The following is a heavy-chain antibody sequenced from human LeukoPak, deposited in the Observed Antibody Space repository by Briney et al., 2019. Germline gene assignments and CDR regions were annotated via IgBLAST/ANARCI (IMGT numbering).Heavy chain of an antibody. CDR1: GYTFTSYG. J-gene: IGHJ6*03. CDR2: ISAYNGNT. Sequence: GASVKVSCKASGYTFTSYGIGWVRQAPGQGLEWMGWISAYNGNTNYAQKLQGRVTMTTDTSTSTAYMELRSLRSDDTAVYYCARRIAYCSGGSCYSAPYYYYYMDVWGKGTTVAVSS. D-gene: IGHD2-15*01. V-gene: IGHV1-18*01. CDR3: ARRIAYCSGGSCYSAPYYYYYMDV.